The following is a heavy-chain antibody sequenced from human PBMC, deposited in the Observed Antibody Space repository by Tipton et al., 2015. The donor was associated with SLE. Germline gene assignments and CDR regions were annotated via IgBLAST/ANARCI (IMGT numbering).Heavy chain of an antibody. CDR1: GGSVGNYY. CDR2: IHYTGST. Sequence: TLSLTCTVSGGSVGNYYWSWIRQSPGKGLEWIGYIHYTGSTEYNPSLKSRVTISVDTSKNQFNLKLRSVTVVDTAVYYCAREHISSLRDAFEVWGQGTMVTVS. J-gene: IGHJ3*01. V-gene: IGHV4-59*02. D-gene: IGHD2-15*01. CDR3: AREHISSLRDAFEV.